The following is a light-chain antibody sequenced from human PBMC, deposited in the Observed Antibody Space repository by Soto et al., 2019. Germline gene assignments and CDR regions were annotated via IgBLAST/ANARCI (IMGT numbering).Light chain of an antibody. CDR3: QQYDSYSRT. CDR1: QSISSW. V-gene: IGKV1-5*03. J-gene: IGKJ1*01. CDR2: KAS. Sequence: DIQMTQSPSTLSGSVGDRVTITCRASQSISSWLAWYQQKPGKAPKLLIYKASTLKSGVPSRFSGSGSGTEFTLTISSLQPDDFATYYCQQYDSYSRTFGQGTKVDIK.